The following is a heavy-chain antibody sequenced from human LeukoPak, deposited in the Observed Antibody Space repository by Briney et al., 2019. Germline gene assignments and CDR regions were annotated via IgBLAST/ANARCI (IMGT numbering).Heavy chain of an antibody. V-gene: IGHV3-21*01. CDR2: ISRSRSYI. D-gene: IGHD4-17*01. CDR3: ARDPDYVDYYRSFDY. Sequence: GGSLRLSCAASGHTFSSYSMNWVRQAPGKGLEWVSSISRSRSYIYCADSVKGRFTISRDNAKNPLYLQMNSLIAEDTAAYYCARDPDYVDYYRSFDYWGQGALVTVSS. CDR1: GHTFSSYS. J-gene: IGHJ4*02.